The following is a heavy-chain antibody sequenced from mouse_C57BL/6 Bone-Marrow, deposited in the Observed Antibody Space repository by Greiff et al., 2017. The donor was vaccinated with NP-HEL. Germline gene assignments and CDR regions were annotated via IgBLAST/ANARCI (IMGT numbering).Heavy chain of an antibody. CDR2: IYPRDGST. Sequence: VQLQQSDAELVKPGASVKISCKVSGYTFTDHTIHWMKQRPEQGLEWIGYIYPRDGSTKYNEKFKGKATLTADKSSSTAYMQLNSLTSEDSAVYFCAKAYYSNYRGFAYWGQGTLVTVSA. V-gene: IGHV1-78*01. CDR3: AKAYYSNYRGFAY. J-gene: IGHJ3*01. CDR1: GYTFTDHT. D-gene: IGHD2-5*01.